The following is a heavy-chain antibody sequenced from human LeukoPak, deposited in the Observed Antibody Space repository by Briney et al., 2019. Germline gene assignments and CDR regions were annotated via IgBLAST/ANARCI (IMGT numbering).Heavy chain of an antibody. CDR1: GYTLTELS. CDR2: IDPEDGET. V-gene: IGHV1-24*01. CDR3: ATVKLRFLEWLFPFDY. D-gene: IGHD3-3*01. Sequence: GASVKVSCKVSGYTLTELSVHWVRQAPGKGLEWMGGIDPEDGETIYAQKFQGRVTMTEDTSTDTAYMELSSLRSEDTAVYYCATVKLRFLEWLFPFDYWGQGTLVTVSS. J-gene: IGHJ4*02.